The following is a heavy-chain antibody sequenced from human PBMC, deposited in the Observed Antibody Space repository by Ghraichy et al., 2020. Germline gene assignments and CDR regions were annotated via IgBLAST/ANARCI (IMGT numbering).Heavy chain of an antibody. J-gene: IGHJ4*02. CDR2: IIPIFGTA. V-gene: IGHV1-69*13. CDR1: GGTFSSYA. CDR3: ASNGWETYYFDY. D-gene: IGHD1-26*01. Sequence: SVKVSCKASGGTFSSYAISWVRQAPGQGLGWMGGIIPIFGTANYAQKFQGRVTITADESTSTAYMELSSLRSEDTAVYYCASNGWETYYFDYWGQGTLVTVSS.